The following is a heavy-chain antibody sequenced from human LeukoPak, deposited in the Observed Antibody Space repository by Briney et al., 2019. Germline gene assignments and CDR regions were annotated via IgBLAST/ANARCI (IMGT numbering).Heavy chain of an antibody. CDR1: GYSFTSYW. CDR3: ARPCGPGRFDAFDI. CDR2: IYPGASDT. D-gene: IGHD3-16*01. Sequence: GESLKIYCKGSGYSFTSYWIGWVRQMPGKGLEWMGIIYPGASDTRYRPSFQGQVTISADKSISTAYLQWSSLKASDTAVYYCARPCGPGRFDAFDIWGQGTMVTVSS. J-gene: IGHJ3*02. V-gene: IGHV5-51*01.